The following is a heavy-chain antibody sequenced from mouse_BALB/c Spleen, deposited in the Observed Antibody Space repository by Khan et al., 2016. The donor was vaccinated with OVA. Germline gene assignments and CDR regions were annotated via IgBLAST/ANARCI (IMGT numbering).Heavy chain of an antibody. CDR1: GFTFSNFG. CDR2: ISSGSNTI. D-gene: IGHD2-10*02. V-gene: IGHV5-17*02. CDR3: VIEEYGHWYFDV. Sequence: EVQLVESGGGLVQPGGSRKLSCAASGFTFSNFGMHWVRQAPEKGLEWVAYISSGSNTIHYADTMKGRFTISRDNPKNTLFLKMTSLRSEDTALYYCVIEEYGHWYFDVWGSGTTVTVSS. J-gene: IGHJ1*01.